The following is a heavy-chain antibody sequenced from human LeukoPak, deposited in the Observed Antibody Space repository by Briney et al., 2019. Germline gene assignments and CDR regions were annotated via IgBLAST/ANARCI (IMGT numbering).Heavy chain of an antibody. V-gene: IGHV1-3*01. D-gene: IGHD5-18*01. CDR2: INAGNGNT. CDR3: ATGIQLWLQSLYGMDV. Sequence: GASVKVSCKASGYTFTSYAMHWVRQAPGQRLEWMGWINAGNGNTKYSQKFQGRVTITRDTSASTAYMELSSLRSEDTAVYYCATGIQLWLQSLYGMDVWGQGTTVTVSS. CDR1: GYTFTSYA. J-gene: IGHJ6*02.